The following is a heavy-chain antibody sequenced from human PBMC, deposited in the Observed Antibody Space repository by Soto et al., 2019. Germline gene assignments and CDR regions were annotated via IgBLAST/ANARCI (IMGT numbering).Heavy chain of an antibody. D-gene: IGHD3-16*02. V-gene: IGHV1-3*01. CDR1: GYTFTSYS. Sequence: QVQLVQSGAEVKKPGASVKVSCKASGYTFTSYSMHWVRQAPGQRLEWMGWINAGNGNTKYSQKFQGRVTITRDTSASAGYMELSSRRSEDTAVYYCAREREGGNYDYVWGSYRSNAMDVWGQGTTVTVSS. CDR3: AREREGGNYDYVWGSYRSNAMDV. CDR2: INAGNGNT. J-gene: IGHJ6*02.